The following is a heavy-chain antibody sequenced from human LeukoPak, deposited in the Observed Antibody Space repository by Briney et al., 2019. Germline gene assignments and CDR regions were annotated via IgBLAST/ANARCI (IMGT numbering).Heavy chain of an antibody. V-gene: IGHV3-21*01. Sequence: GGSLRLSCAGSGFTFSSYSMHWVRQAPGKGLEWVSSISSSSIYIYYADSLKGRFTISRDNAKNSLYLQMNSLRAEDTAVYYCARDLVTIFDYWGQGTLVTVSS. D-gene: IGHD3-3*01. CDR2: ISSSSIYI. CDR1: GFTFSSYS. CDR3: ARDLVTIFDY. J-gene: IGHJ4*02.